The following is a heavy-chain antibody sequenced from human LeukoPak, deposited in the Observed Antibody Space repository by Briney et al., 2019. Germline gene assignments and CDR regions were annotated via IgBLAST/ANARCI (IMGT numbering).Heavy chain of an antibody. CDR2: INPNSGGT. V-gene: IGHV1-2*02. Sequence: ASVKVSCKASGYTFTGYYMHWVRQAPGQGLEWMGWINPNSGGTNYAQKFQGRVTMTGDPPISTVYMELTNLRSDDAAIYFCARKYDILTGYDNWFDPWGQGTLVTVSS. CDR3: ARKYDILTGYDNWFDP. D-gene: IGHD3-9*01. J-gene: IGHJ5*02. CDR1: GYTFTGYY.